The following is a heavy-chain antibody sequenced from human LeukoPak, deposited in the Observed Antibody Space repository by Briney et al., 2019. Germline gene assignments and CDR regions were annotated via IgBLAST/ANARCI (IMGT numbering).Heavy chain of an antibody. CDR3: ARVTTSAGASYFDY. D-gene: IGHD4-17*01. Sequence: KTSETLSLTCTVSGGSISSGGYYWSWIRQHPGKGLEWIGYIYYSGSTYYNPSLKSRVTISVDTSKNQFSLKLSSVTAADTAVYYCARVTTSAGASYFDYWGQGTLVTVSS. J-gene: IGHJ4*02. V-gene: IGHV4-31*03. CDR2: IYYSGST. CDR1: GGSISSGGYY.